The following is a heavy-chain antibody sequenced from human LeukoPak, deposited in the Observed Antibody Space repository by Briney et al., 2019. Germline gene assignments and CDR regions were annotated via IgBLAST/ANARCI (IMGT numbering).Heavy chain of an antibody. CDR2: INPNSGGT. CDR1: GYTFTGYY. V-gene: IGHV1-2*02. CDR3: ARDRSDCGDYLYYFDY. D-gene: IGHD4-17*01. J-gene: IGHJ4*02. Sequence: ASVKVSCKASGYTFTGYYMHWVRQAPGQGLEWMGWINPNSGGTNYAQKFQGRVTMTRDTSISTAYMELSRLRSDDTAVYYCARDRSDCGDYLYYFDYWGQGTLVTVSS.